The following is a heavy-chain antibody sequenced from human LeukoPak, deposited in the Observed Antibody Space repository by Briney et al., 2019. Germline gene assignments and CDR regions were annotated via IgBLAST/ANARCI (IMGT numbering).Heavy chain of an antibody. V-gene: IGHV3-74*01. Sequence: GGSLRLSCEASGFTFSNYWMHWVRQPPGKGLEWVSAVGSDGINTAYADSVKGRFTISRDNSKNTLYLQLSSLRAEDTAVYYCAKGLAAGSQYFDYWGQGTLVTVSS. CDR2: VGSDGINT. J-gene: IGHJ4*02. D-gene: IGHD6-25*01. CDR1: GFTFSNYW. CDR3: AKGLAAGSQYFDY.